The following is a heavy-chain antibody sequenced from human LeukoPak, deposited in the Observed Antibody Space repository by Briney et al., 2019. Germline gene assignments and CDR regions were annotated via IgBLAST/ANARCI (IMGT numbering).Heavy chain of an antibody. CDR1: GFTFSSYA. V-gene: IGHV3-23*01. J-gene: IGHJ4*02. D-gene: IGHD3-22*01. CDR3: ARSPTTYYYDSSGYYGEDY. CDR2: ISGSGGST. Sequence: GGSLRLSCAASGFTFSSYAMSWVRQAPGKGLEWVSAISGSGGSTYYADSVKGRFTISRDNSKNSLYLQMDSLRAEDTAVYYCARSPTTYYYDSSGYYGEDYWGQGTLVTVSS.